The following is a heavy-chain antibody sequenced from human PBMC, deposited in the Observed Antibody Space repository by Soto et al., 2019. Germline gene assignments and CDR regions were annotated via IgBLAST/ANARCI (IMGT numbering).Heavy chain of an antibody. V-gene: IGHV4-30-4*01. Sequence: SETLSLTCTVSGGSISSGDYYWSWIRQPPGKGLEWIGYIYYSGSTYYNPSLKSRVTISVDTSKNQFSLKLSSVTAADTAVYYCARSMEGRPQPSTSWGQGTMVTVSS. D-gene: IGHD1-1*01. CDR1: GGSISSGDYY. J-gene: IGHJ3*01. CDR2: IYYSGST. CDR3: ARSMEGRPQPSTS.